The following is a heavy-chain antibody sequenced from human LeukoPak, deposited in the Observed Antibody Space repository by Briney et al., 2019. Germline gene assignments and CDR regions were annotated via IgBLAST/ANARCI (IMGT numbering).Heavy chain of an antibody. V-gene: IGHV4-4*02. CDR2: VNLQGST. CDR1: GFTFSYTW. Sequence: PGGSLRLSCAASGFTFSYTWMSWVRQPPGKGLEWIGEVNLQGSTNYNPSLKSRVAISVDKSENHISLKLTSVTAADTAVYYCAREGGPYRPLDYSGQGTLVTVAS. CDR3: AREGGPYRPLDY. J-gene: IGHJ4*02.